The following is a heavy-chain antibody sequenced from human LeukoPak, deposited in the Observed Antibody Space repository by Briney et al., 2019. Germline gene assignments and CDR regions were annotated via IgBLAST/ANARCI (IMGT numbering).Heavy chain of an antibody. CDR2: ISTYNGYA. V-gene: IGHV1-18*01. CDR3: ARNSSDWYGYMDV. J-gene: IGHJ6*04. Sequence: ASVKVSCKASGYTFTRYGISWVRQAPGQGHEWMGWISTYNGYANYAQKLQGRVTMTTETSTSTAYMELRSLRSDDTAVYYCARNSSDWYGYMDVWGKGTTVTVSS. D-gene: IGHD6-19*01. CDR1: GYTFTRYG.